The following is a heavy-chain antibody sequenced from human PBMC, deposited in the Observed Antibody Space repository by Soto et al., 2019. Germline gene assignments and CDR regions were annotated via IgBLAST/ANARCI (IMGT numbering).Heavy chain of an antibody. J-gene: IGHJ3*02. Sequence: ASVTVSCKASGYTFTSYAMHWVRQAPGQRLEWMGWINAGNGNTKYSQKFQGRVTITRDTSASTAYMELSSLRSEDTAVYYCARREQLVDDAFDIWGQGTVVTVSS. D-gene: IGHD6-6*01. CDR2: INAGNGNT. CDR1: GYTFTSYA. V-gene: IGHV1-3*01. CDR3: ARREQLVDDAFDI.